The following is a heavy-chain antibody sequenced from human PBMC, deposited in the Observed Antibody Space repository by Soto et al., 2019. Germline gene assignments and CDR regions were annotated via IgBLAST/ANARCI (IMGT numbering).Heavy chain of an antibody. CDR2: ISQSGNT. CDR3: ARAPKVSGSSQTRPDF. Sequence: SETLSLTCSIYSGSFSGYYWIWIRQPPGKGLEWIGEISQSGNTNYSPSLKSRVSISIDTSKKQFSLNLASVSAADTAVYYCARAPKVSGSSQTRPDFWGQGTLVTVS. CDR1: SGSFSGYY. V-gene: IGHV4-34*01. J-gene: IGHJ4*02. D-gene: IGHD6-6*01.